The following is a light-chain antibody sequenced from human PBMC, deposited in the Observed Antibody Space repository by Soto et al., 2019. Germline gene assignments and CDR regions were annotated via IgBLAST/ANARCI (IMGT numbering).Light chain of an antibody. Sequence: EILMSQSQDTLSLSPGERATLSCRASPSVSGSNLAWFRQTPGQAPRLLIYDTSIRATGIPARFSGSGSGTDFTLTISSLEAEDFAVYYCQQRSVWLPTSGQVTNVAIK. V-gene: IGKV3-11*01. J-gene: IGKJ1*01. CDR1: PSVSGSN. CDR3: QQRSVWLPT. CDR2: DTS.